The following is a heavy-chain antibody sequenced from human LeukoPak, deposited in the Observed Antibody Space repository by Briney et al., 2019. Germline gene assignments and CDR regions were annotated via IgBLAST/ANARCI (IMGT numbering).Heavy chain of an antibody. J-gene: IGHJ5*02. CDR1: GGSVSSNSNY. CDR3: ARDTPGGYDFWWFDP. Sequence: PSETLSLTCTVSGGSVSSNSNYWSWILQPPGKGLEWIGYNTYFGSASYNPSLKSRVTISVDTSKNQFSLKLSSVTAADTAVYYCARDTPGGYDFWWFDPWGQGTLVTVSS. CDR2: NTYFGSA. V-gene: IGHV4-61*01. D-gene: IGHD5-12*01.